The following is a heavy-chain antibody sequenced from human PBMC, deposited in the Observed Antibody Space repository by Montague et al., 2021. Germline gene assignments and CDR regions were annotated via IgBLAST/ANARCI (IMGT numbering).Heavy chain of an antibody. V-gene: IGHV4-59*13. D-gene: IGHD1-1*01. Sequence: SETLSLTCTVSGGSISNYFWTWIRQPPGKGLEWIGFISYSGRTNFNPSLKSRVTISLDTSKNQFSLNLSSVTAADTAVYYCARDTTTDGFDMGGKGTM. CDR1: GGSISNYF. CDR2: ISYSGRT. CDR3: ARDTTTDGFDM. J-gene: IGHJ3*02.